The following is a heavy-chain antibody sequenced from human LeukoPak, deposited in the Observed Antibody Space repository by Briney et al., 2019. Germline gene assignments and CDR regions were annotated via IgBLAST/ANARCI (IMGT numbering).Heavy chain of an antibody. CDR3: ARAFVGYSYGPYFDY. J-gene: IGHJ4*02. D-gene: IGHD5-18*01. CDR2: INPNSGGT. CDR1: GYTFTGYY. V-gene: IGHV1-2*02. Sequence: GASVKVSCKASGYTFTGYYMHWVRQAPGQGLEWMGWINPNSGGTNYAQKFQGRVTMTRDTSISTAYMELSRLRSDDTAVYYCARAFVGYSYGPYFDYWGQGTLVTVSS.